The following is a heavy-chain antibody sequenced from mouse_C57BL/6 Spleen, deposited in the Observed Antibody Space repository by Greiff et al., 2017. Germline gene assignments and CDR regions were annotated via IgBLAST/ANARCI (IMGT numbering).Heavy chain of an antibody. Sequence: QVQLKESGAELVKPGASVKISCKASGYAFSSYWMNWVKQRPGKGLEWIGQIYPGDGDTNYNGKFKGKATLTADKSSSTAYMQLSSLTSEDSAVYFCARDYGSSYEGSMDYWGQGTSVTVSS. V-gene: IGHV1-80*01. CDR1: GYAFSSYW. J-gene: IGHJ4*01. D-gene: IGHD1-1*01. CDR3: ARDYGSSYEGSMDY. CDR2: IYPGDGDT.